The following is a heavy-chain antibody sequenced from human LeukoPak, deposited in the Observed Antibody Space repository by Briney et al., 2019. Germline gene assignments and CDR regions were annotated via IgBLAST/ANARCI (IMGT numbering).Heavy chain of an antibody. CDR2: INSDGSST. D-gene: IGHD6-25*01. CDR1: GFTFSSYW. Sequence: PGGSLRLSCAASGFTFSSYWMHWVRQAPGKGLVWVSRINSDGSSTSYADSVKGRFTISRDNAKNTLYLQMNSLRAEDTVVYYCARLGSQGGVAALDYWGQGTLVTVSS. V-gene: IGHV3-74*01. CDR3: ARLGSQGGVAALDY. J-gene: IGHJ4*02.